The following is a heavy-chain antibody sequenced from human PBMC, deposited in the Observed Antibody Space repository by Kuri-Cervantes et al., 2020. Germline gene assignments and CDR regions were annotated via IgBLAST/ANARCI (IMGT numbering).Heavy chain of an antibody. Sequence: SETLSLTCTDSGGSISSSSYYWGWIRQPPGKGLEWIGSIYYSGSTYYNPSLKSRVTISVDTSKNQFSLKLSSVTAADTAVYYCARGASMADYWGQGTLVTVSS. CDR3: ARGASMADY. CDR1: GGSISSSSYY. J-gene: IGHJ4*02. V-gene: IGHV4-39*01. D-gene: IGHD5-24*01. CDR2: IYYSGST.